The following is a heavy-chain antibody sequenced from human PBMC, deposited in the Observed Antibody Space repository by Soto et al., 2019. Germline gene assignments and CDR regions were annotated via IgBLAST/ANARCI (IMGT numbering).Heavy chain of an antibody. V-gene: IGHV1-3*01. J-gene: IGHJ4*02. CDR2: INAGDGDP. D-gene: IGHD2-2*01. CDR1: GYTITCCA. Sequence: QVQLVQSGAEVKKPGASVRVSCKASGYTITCCAIHWVRQAPGQRPGWMGWINAGDGDPRYSQNFQDRLTIIRDTSANTAYMELSSLRSEDRAVYYCACDGEGREAAAMVYWGQGTLVTVSS. CDR3: ACDGEGREAAAMVY.